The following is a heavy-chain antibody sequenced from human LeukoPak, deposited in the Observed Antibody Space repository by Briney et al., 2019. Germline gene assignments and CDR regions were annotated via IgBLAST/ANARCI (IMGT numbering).Heavy chain of an antibody. CDR2: IYFDGTT. J-gene: IGHJ6*03. V-gene: IGHV4-59*11. Sequence: SETLSLTCKVSGDSMSRRYWSWIRQPAGKGLEWIGYIYFDGTTNYNPSLRSRVSMSVDTSKNLLSLKVTSVPPADTAVYYCARDRPNSSGWYGAYYYHIDVWGSGTTLVVSS. CDR1: GDSMSRRY. CDR3: ARDRPNSSGWYGAYYYHIDV. D-gene: IGHD6-19*01.